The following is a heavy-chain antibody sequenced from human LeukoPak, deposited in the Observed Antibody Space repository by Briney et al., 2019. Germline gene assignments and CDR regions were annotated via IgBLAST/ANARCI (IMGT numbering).Heavy chain of an antibody. Sequence: ASVKVSCKASGYTFTGHYMHWVRQAPGQGLEWMGWINPNSGGTNYAQKFQGRVTMTRDTSISTAYMELSRLRSDDTAVYYCARDGVRGDSYGYYRPYFDYWGQGTLVTVSS. V-gene: IGHV1-2*02. CDR1: GYTFTGHY. CDR2: INPNSGGT. J-gene: IGHJ4*02. D-gene: IGHD5-18*01. CDR3: ARDGVRGDSYGYYRPYFDY.